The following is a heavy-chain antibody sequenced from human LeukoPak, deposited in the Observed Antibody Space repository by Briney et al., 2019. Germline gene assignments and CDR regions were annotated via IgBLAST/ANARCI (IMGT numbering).Heavy chain of an antibody. CDR3: ARDLAGYNWNDPGFDS. CDR2: INPNCGDT. Sequence: ASVKVSYTPSGYTFTGYYMHWVRQAPGQGLEGLGWINPNCGDTNFAQKFQGRVTMTRDTSISTAYMELSRLRSDDTAVYYCARDLAGYNWNDPGFDSWGQETLVSVSS. CDR1: GYTFTGYY. J-gene: IGHJ4*02. D-gene: IGHD1-20*01. V-gene: IGHV1-2*02.